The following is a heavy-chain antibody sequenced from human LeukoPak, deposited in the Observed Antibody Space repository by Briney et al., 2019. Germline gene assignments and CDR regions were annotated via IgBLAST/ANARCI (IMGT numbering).Heavy chain of an antibody. D-gene: IGHD6-13*01. CDR2: IYYSGST. J-gene: IGHJ4*02. CDR3: AMGRIAAAGVDY. Sequence: PSETLSLTCTVSGGSISSYYWSWIRQPPGKGLEWIGYIYYSGSTNYNPSLKSRVTISVDTSKNRFSLKLSSVTAADTAVYYCAMGRIAAAGVDYWGQGTLVTVSS. CDR1: GGSISSYY. V-gene: IGHV4-59*01.